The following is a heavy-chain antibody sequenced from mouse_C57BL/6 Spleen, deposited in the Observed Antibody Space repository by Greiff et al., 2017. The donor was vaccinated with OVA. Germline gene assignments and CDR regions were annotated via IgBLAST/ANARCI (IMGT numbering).Heavy chain of an antibody. CDR1: GFSLTSYG. CDR3: AKEEGGSRFSYAMDY. D-gene: IGHD1-1*01. Sequence: VQLQESGPGLVQPSQSLSITCTVSGFSLTSYGVHWVRQSPGKGLEWLGVIWRGGSTDYNAALMSRLSITKDNSKSQVFFKMNSLQADDTAIYYCAKEEGGSRFSYAMDYWGQGTSVTVSS. V-gene: IGHV2-5*01. J-gene: IGHJ4*01. CDR2: IWRGGST.